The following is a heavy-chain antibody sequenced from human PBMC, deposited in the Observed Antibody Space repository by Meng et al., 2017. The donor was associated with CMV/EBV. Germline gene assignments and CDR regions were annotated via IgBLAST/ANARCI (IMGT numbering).Heavy chain of an antibody. CDR2: INPNSGGT. CDR3: ARAVMDV. Sequence: ASVKVSCKASGGTFSSYAISWVRQAPGQGLEWMGWINPNSGGTKYAQKFQGRVTMTRDTSISTAYMELSRVRFDDTAVYYCARAVMDVWGQGTTVTVSS. J-gene: IGHJ6*02. V-gene: IGHV1-2*02. CDR1: GGTFSSYA.